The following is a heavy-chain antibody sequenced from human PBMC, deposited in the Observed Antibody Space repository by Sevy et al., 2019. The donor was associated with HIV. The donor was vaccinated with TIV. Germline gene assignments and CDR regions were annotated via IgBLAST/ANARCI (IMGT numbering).Heavy chain of an antibody. CDR3: AGGRYDSSGSFDAFDI. Sequence: GGSLRLSCAASGFTFSSYAMSWVRQAPGKGLEWVSTIYDTNYGSGGGTYYADSVKGRFTISRDTSKTTVYLQMNSLRTEDTAVYYCAGGRYDSSGSFDAFDIWGQGTMVTVSS. CDR2: IYDTNYGSGGGT. V-gene: IGHV3-23*01. D-gene: IGHD3-22*01. J-gene: IGHJ3*02. CDR1: GFTFSSYA.